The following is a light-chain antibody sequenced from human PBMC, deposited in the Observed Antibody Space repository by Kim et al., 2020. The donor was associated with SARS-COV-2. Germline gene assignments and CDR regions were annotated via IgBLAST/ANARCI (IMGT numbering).Light chain of an antibody. Sequence: SYELTQPPSVSVSPGQTASITCSGDKLGDKYACWYQQKPGQSPVLVIYQDRKRPSGIPERFSGSNSGNTATLTISGTQAMDEADYYCQAWDSSTVWVFGGGTQLTVL. J-gene: IGLJ3*02. V-gene: IGLV3-1*01. CDR3: QAWDSSTVWV. CDR2: QDR. CDR1: KLGDKY.